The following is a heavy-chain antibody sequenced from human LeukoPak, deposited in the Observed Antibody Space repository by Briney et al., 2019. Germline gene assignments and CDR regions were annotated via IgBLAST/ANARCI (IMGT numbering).Heavy chain of an antibody. Sequence: GASVKVSCKASGYTFTGYYMHWVRQAPGQGLEWMGRINPNSGGTNYAQKFQGRVTMTRDTSISTAYMELSRLRSDDTAVYYCARGRVNSGWFPGDYWGQGTLVTVPS. D-gene: IGHD6-19*01. V-gene: IGHV1-2*06. CDR1: GYTFTGYY. J-gene: IGHJ4*02. CDR3: ARGRVNSGWFPGDY. CDR2: INPNSGGT.